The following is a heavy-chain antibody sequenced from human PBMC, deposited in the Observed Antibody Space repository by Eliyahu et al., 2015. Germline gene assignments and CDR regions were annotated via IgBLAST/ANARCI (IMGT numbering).Heavy chain of an antibody. J-gene: IGHJ5*02. V-gene: IGHV1-3*01. Sequence: QVQLVQSGPEVKKPGASVKLSCKTSGFTFTTYTMHWVRQAPGQRLEWMGWINANKGNTKYSQNFQGRVTITRDTSTSTAYMELTSLTSEDTAVYYCARAGGRSWLDPWGQGTLVIVSS. D-gene: IGHD3-16*01. CDR3: ARAGGRSWLDP. CDR2: INANKGNT. CDR1: GFTFTTYT.